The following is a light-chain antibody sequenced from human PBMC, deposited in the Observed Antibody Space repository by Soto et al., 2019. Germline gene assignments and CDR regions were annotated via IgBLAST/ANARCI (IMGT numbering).Light chain of an antibody. CDR3: QQSYTTPVT. V-gene: IGKV1-39*01. J-gene: IGKJ5*01. CDR1: QRIASY. CDR2: GAS. Sequence: DIQMTQSPSSLSASIGDRVTITCRASQRIASYLNWYQQKPGKAPKLLIYGASTLQSGVPSRFSGGGSETDFSLTNSSLQPADFATYYCQQSYTTPVTFGQGTRLEIK.